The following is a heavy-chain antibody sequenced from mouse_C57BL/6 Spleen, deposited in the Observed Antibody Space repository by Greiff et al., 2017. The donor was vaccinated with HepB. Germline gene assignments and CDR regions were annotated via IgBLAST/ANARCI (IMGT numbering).Heavy chain of an antibody. J-gene: IGHJ2*01. Sequence: VQLQQSGTVLARPGASVKMSCKTSGYTFTSYWMHWVKQRPGQGLEWIGAIYPGNSDTSYNQKFKGKAKLTAVTSASTAYMELSSLTNEDSAVYYCTRVIYGTYYFDYWGQGTTLTVSS. CDR2: IYPGNSDT. CDR3: TRVIYGTYYFDY. CDR1: GYTFTSYW. D-gene: IGHD1-1*01. V-gene: IGHV1-5*01.